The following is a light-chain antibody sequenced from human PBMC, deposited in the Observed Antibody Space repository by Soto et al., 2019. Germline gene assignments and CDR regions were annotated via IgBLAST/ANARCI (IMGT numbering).Light chain of an antibody. Sequence: DIQMTQSPSTLSASVGDRVTITCRASQSISSWLAWYQQKPGKAPKLLIYKASSLESGVPSRFSGSGSGTEFTLTISSLQPDDFATYYCQQYNSYLMYTFGQGTKLAIK. V-gene: IGKV1-5*03. CDR2: KAS. CDR1: QSISSW. CDR3: QQYNSYLMYT. J-gene: IGKJ2*01.